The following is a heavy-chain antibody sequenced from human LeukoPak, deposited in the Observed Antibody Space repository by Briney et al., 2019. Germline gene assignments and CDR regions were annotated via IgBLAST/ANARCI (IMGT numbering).Heavy chain of an antibody. V-gene: IGHV4-34*01. J-gene: IGHJ5*02. CDR1: GGSFSGYY. CDR2: INHSGST. CDR3: ARGSAWAAAGTMYNWFDP. Sequence: PSETLSLTCAVYGGSFSGYYWSWIRLPPGKGLEWIGEINHSGSTNYNPSLKGRVTISVDTSKNQFSLKLSSVTAADTAVYYCARGSAWAAAGTMYNWFDPWGQGTLVTVSS. D-gene: IGHD6-13*01.